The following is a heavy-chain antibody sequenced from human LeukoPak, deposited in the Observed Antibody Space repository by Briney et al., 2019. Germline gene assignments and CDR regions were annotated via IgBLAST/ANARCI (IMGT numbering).Heavy chain of an antibody. V-gene: IGHV3-53*01. Sequence: GGSLRLSCAASGFTVSSNYMSWVRQAPGKGLEWVSVIYSGGSTYSADSVKGRFTISRDNSKNTLYLQMNGLRAEDTAVYYCARGPYSSGYYVGFDCWGQGTLVTVSS. CDR3: ARGPYSSGYYVGFDC. D-gene: IGHD6-19*01. CDR1: GFTVSSNY. J-gene: IGHJ4*02. CDR2: IYSGGST.